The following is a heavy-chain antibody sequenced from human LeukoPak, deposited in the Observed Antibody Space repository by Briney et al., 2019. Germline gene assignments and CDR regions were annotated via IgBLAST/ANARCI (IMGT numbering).Heavy chain of an antibody. J-gene: IGHJ4*02. CDR3: ARADWDTAMIDY. Sequence: GGSLRLSCAASGFTFDDYDMNWVRQGPGKGLEWVSRINWNGGRTGYADSVKGRFTISRDNAKNSLYLQMNSLRAEDTAVYYCARADWDTAMIDYWGQGTLVTVSS. V-gene: IGHV3-20*04. D-gene: IGHD5-18*01. CDR2: INWNGGRT. CDR1: GFTFDDYD.